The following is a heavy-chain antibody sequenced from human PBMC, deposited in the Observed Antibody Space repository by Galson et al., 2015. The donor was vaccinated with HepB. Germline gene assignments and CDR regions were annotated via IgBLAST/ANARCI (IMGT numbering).Heavy chain of an antibody. CDR1: GFTFSSYS. D-gene: IGHD2-8*01. Sequence: SLRLSCAASGFTFSSYSMNWVRQAPGKGLEWVSYISSSSSTIYYADSVKGRFTISKDNAKNSLYLQMNSLRDEDTAVYYCARDGCTNGVCYPTPFDYWGQGTLVTVSS. J-gene: IGHJ4*02. V-gene: IGHV3-48*02. CDR2: ISSSSSTI. CDR3: ARDGCTNGVCYPTPFDY.